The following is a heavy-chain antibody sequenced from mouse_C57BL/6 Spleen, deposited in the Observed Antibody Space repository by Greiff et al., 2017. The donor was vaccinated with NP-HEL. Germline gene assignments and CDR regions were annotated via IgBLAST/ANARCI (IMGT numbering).Heavy chain of an antibody. CDR2: ISGGGGNT. V-gene: IGHV5-9*01. Sequence: EVQLVESGGGLVKPGGSLKLSCAASGFTFSSYTMSWVRQTPEKRLEWVATISGGGGNTYYPDSVKGRFTISRDNAKNTLYLQMSSLRSEDTALYYCARHHSSGYGAMDYWGQGTSVTVSS. J-gene: IGHJ4*01. D-gene: IGHD3-2*02. CDR3: ARHHSSGYGAMDY. CDR1: GFTFSSYT.